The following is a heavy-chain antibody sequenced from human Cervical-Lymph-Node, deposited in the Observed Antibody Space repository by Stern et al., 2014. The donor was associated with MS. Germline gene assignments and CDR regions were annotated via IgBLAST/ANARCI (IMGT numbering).Heavy chain of an antibody. V-gene: IGHV1-18*01. CDR2: IGPYNGNT. Sequence: QVQLVQSGGDVQKPADSLKVSCKASGYPFATYAISWVRQAPGQGLEWLGWIGPYNGNTYYAEKVQGRVSMTTDTSTTTAYLELRSLGNDDTAVYYCARDRGIGGAPTRYRGNYGMDVWGQGTTVIVSS. D-gene: IGHD2-2*01. CDR1: GYPFATYA. J-gene: IGHJ6*02. CDR3: ARDRGIGGAPTRYRGNYGMDV.